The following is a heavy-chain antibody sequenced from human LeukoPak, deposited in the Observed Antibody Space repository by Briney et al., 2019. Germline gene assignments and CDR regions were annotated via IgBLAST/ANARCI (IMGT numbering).Heavy chain of an antibody. Sequence: ASETLSLTCTVSGGSISSSSYYWGWIRQPPGKGLEWLGSIYYSGSTYYNPSLKSRVTISVDTSKNQFSLKLSSVTAADTAVYYCARDLSEVGELLFYFDYWGQGTLVTVSS. CDR3: ARDLSEVGELLFYFDY. V-gene: IGHV4-39*07. CDR1: GGSISSSSYY. D-gene: IGHD3-10*01. J-gene: IGHJ4*02. CDR2: IYYSGST.